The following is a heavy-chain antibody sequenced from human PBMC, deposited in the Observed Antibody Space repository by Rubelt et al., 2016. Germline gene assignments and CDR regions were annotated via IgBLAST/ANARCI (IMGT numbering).Heavy chain of an antibody. J-gene: IGHJ4*01. CDR2: IYYSGRT. V-gene: IGHV4-59*01. CDR1: GGSISNYH. CDR3: ARWDVDYPDY. D-gene: IGHD1-26*01. Sequence: QVQLQESGPGLVKPSETLSLTCTVSGGSISNYHCSCLRQPPAKGLAWIGYIYYSGRTNYNTSLMSGVTMSEDTSKNQFSLRLSSVTAADTAVYYCARWDVDYPDYWGQGTLVTVSS.